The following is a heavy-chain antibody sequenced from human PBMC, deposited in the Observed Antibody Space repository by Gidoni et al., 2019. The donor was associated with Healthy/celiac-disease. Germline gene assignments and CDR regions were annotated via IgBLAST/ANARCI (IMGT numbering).Heavy chain of an antibody. J-gene: IGHJ6*03. CDR3: AKLGYCSSTSCRYYMDV. CDR1: GFTFSSYA. V-gene: IGHV3-23*01. CDR2: ISGSGGST. D-gene: IGHD2-2*01. Sequence: EVQLLESGGGLVQPGGSLRLSFAASGFTFSSYAMSWVRQAPGKGLEWVSAISGSGGSTYYADSVKGRFTISRDNSKNTLYLQMNSLRAEDTAVYYCAKLGYCSSTSCRYYMDVWGKGTTVTVSS.